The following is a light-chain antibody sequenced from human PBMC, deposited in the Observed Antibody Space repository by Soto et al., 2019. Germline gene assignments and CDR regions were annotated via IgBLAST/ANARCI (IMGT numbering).Light chain of an antibody. Sequence: EIVLTQSPGTLSLSPGERATLSCRASQSVSSSFLAWYQQKPGQAPRLLIYGASSRATGIQDRFSGSGSGRDFPLTISRLEPEDFAVYYCQQYDSSPWTFGQGTKVEIK. CDR2: GAS. CDR3: QQYDSSPWT. CDR1: QSVSSSF. V-gene: IGKV3-20*01. J-gene: IGKJ1*01.